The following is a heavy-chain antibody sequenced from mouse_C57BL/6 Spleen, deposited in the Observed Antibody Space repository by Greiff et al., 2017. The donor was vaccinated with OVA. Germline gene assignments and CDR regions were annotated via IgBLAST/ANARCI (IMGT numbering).Heavy chain of an antibody. Sequence: QVQLQQSGAELVMPGASVKLSCKASGYTFTSYWMHWVKQRPGQGLEWIGEIDPSDSYTNYNQKFKGKSTLTVDKSSSTAYMQLSSLTSEDSAVYYCARQGHFDYWGQGTTLTVSS. CDR2: IDPSDSYT. CDR1: GYTFTSYW. J-gene: IGHJ2*01. CDR3: ARQGHFDY. V-gene: IGHV1-69*01.